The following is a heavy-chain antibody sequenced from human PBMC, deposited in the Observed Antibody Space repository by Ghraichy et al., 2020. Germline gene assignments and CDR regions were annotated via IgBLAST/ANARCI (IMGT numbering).Heavy chain of an antibody. V-gene: IGHV3-21*01. D-gene: IGHD3-16*01. CDR3: ARDGGAVPGAFDI. J-gene: IGHJ3*02. Sequence: GGSLRLSCAASGFTFSSYSMNWVRQAPGKGLEWVSSISSSSSYIYYADSVKGRFTISRDNAKNSLYLQMNSLRAEDTAVYYCARDGGAVPGAFDIWGQGTMVTVSS. CDR2: ISSSSSYI. CDR1: GFTFSSYS.